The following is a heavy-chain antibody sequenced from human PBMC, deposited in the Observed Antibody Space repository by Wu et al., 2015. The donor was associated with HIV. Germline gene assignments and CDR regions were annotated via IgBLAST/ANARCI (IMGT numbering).Heavy chain of an antibody. CDR3: ASRPERRDDSNHGMFDY. Sequence: QVQLVQSGAEVKKPGSSVKVSCQASGGASGGTFSSFSSHTINWVRQAPGQGLEWMGRIIPIFRTTNYAQNFQDRVTITADASTSTSYMELRSLRSDDTAVYYCASRPERRDDSNHGMFDYWGQGTLVTVSS. CDR2: IIPIFRTT. CDR1: GGASGGTFSSFSSHT. D-gene: IGHD5-24*01. J-gene: IGHJ4*02. V-gene: IGHV1-69*13.